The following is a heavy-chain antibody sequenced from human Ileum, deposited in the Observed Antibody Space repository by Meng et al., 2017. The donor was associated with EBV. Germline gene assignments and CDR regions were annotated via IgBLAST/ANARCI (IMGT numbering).Heavy chain of an antibody. J-gene: IGHJ5*02. CDR1: GYTFTSYG. D-gene: IGHD1-26*01. V-gene: IGHV1-18*01. CDR3: ARVVEGATSWLDR. CDR2: ISAFNGNT. Sequence: QVQLVQSGSDLKKSGASVKVSCKASGYTFTSYGINWVRQAPGQGLEWMGWISAFNGNTDYAQKFQGRVTMTTDTSTTTTYMELRSLRSDDTAVYYCARVVEGATSWLDRWGQGTLVTVSS.